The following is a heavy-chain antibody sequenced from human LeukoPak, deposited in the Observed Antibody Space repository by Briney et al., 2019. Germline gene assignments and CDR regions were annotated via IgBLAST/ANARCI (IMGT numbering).Heavy chain of an antibody. Sequence: ASVKVSCKASGYTFNGYYMHWVRQAPGQGLEWMGWMNPNSGNTGYAQKFQGRVTMTRNTSISTAYMELSSLRSEDTAVYYCARSHGVGATFDYWGQGTLVTVSS. CDR1: GYTFNGYY. CDR2: MNPNSGNT. CDR3: ARSHGVGATFDY. J-gene: IGHJ4*02. D-gene: IGHD1-26*01. V-gene: IGHV1-8*02.